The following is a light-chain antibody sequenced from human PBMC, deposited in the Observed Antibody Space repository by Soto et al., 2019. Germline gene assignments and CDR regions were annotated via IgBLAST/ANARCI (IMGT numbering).Light chain of an antibody. J-gene: IGKJ5*01. Sequence: EVEMTQSPATLSVSPGERATLSCRASQSISNNLAWYQKKPGQAPRLLIYGASTRATGIPGRFSGSGSGTEFTLPISSLQSEDLAVYYCQQYNKWPLITFGQGTRLEIK. CDR3: QQYNKWPLIT. CDR1: QSISNN. V-gene: IGKV3-15*01. CDR2: GAS.